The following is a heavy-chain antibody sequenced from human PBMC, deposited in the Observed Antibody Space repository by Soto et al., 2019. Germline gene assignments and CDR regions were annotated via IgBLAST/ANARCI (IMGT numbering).Heavy chain of an antibody. CDR2: IYYNRST. V-gene: IGHV4-39*01. CDR3: AMTTVTYPDYFDX. D-gene: IGHD4-17*01. CDR1: GASMTSSSYF. Sequence: SETLSLTCTISGASMTSSSYFWGFVRQPPGLGLEWIGTIYYNRSTYYSTSLKSRVAISVDTSKNLFSLSLRSVTAADTAMYYCAMTTVTYPDYFDXWGQGALVTVSS. J-gene: IGHJ4*02.